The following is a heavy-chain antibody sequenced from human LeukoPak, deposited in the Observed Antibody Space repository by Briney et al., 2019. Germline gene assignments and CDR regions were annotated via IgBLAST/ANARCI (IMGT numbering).Heavy chain of an antibody. V-gene: IGHV4-39*07. J-gene: IGHJ4*02. CDR1: GGSISSSSYY. Sequence: SETLSLTCTVSGGSISSSSYYWGWIRQPPGKGLEWIGSIYHSGSTYYNPSLKSRVTVSADTSKNQFSLKLTSVTAADTAVYYCARARGAVAIDYWGQGTLVTVSS. D-gene: IGHD6-19*01. CDR2: IYHSGST. CDR3: ARARGAVAIDY.